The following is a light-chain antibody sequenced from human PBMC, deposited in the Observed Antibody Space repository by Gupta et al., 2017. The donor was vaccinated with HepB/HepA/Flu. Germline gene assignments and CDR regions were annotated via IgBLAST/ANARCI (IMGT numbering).Light chain of an antibody. Sequence: DIQMTQSASTLSASVRDRVTIACRSSQSINSRLAWYQKKTGKAPKLLIYKASGLESGVPPRISGSGSGTEFTLTISSLQPEDFATYYCQQYNSYSAWTFGQGTKVEIK. V-gene: IGKV1-5*03. CDR1: QSINSR. CDR3: QQYNSYSAWT. J-gene: IGKJ1*01. CDR2: KAS.